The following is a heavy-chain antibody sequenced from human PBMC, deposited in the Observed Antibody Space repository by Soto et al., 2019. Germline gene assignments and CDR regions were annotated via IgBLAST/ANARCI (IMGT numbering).Heavy chain of an antibody. CDR1: GFTFSNAW. CDR2: IKTKIETGTT. D-gene: IGHD6-13*01. J-gene: IGHJ4*02. CDR3: ARDPGPAAGNSG. Sequence: GGSLRLSCAGSGFTFSNAWMNWVRQAPEKGLEWVGRIKTKIETGTTDYAAPMKGRFTISSDDPKNSLYLQMNSLRAEDTAVYYCARDPGPAAGNSGWGQGTLVTVSS. V-gene: IGHV3-15*07.